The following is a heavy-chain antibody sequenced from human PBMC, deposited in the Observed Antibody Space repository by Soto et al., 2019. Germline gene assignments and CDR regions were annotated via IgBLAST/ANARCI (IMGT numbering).Heavy chain of an antibody. D-gene: IGHD6-6*01. CDR2: INHSGST. CDR1: GGSFIGYY. CDR3: ARAVRYSSSAYYYYGMDV. V-gene: IGHV4-34*01. J-gene: IGHJ6*02. Sequence: SETLSLTCAVYGGSFIGYYWSWIRQPPGKGLEWIGEINHSGSTNYNPSLKSRVTISVDTSKNQFSLKLSSVTAADTAVYYCARAVRYSSSAYYYYGMDVWGQGTTVTVSS.